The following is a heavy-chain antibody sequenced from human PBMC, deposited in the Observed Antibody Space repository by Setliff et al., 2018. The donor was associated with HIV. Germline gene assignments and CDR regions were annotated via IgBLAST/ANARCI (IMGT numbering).Heavy chain of an antibody. Sequence: SETLSLTCTVSGASISSGLYYWNWIRQLAGKGLEWIGRISSSGSTTYSPSLKSRVTISVDTSKNQFSLNLRSVTAADTAVYYCARDVGSSAWPFDYWGQGALVTVSS. D-gene: IGHD6-25*01. V-gene: IGHV4-61*02. CDR3: ARDVGSSAWPFDY. CDR2: ISSSGST. J-gene: IGHJ4*02. CDR1: GASISSGLYY.